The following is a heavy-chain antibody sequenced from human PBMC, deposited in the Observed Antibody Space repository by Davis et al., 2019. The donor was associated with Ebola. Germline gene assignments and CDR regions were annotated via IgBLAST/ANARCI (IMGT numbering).Heavy chain of an antibody. CDR1: GYTFTSYG. CDR2: INPHNGNT. V-gene: IGHV1-18*04. J-gene: IGHJ4*02. Sequence: ASVKVSCKASGYTFTSYGITWVRQAPGQGLEWMGWINPHNGNTNYAQNVQGRVTMTSDTSTSTAYTEVGSLRFDDTAVYYCARAQFPTTSDHWGQGTLVTVSS. CDR3: ARAQFPTTSDH. D-gene: IGHD1-1*01.